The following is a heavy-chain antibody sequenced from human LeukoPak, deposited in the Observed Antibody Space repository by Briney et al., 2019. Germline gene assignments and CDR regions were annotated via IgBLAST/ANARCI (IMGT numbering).Heavy chain of an antibody. CDR1: GFTFSSYS. V-gene: IGHV3-23*01. CDR3: AKLAARRKVASYIDS. CDR2: MSSGSGYI. J-gene: IGHJ4*02. D-gene: IGHD1-26*01. Sequence: PGGCLRLSCAAAGFTFSSYSMNWVRQAPGKWLEWVSGMSSGSGYIYYADSVEGRFNISRDNSQNTLYLQMNSLRVEDTALYYCAKLAARRKVASYIDSWGQGPPVSVSS.